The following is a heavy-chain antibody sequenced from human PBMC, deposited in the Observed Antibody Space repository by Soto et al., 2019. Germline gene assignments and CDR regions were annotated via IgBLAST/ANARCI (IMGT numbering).Heavy chain of an antibody. CDR3: ARLGTDYYDSSGYDHYFDY. CDR1: GGSISSSSYY. D-gene: IGHD3-22*01. V-gene: IGHV4-39*01. Sequence: SETLSLTCTVSGGSISSSSYYWGWIRQPPGKGLEWIGSIYYSGSTYYNPSLKSRVTISVDTSKNQFSLKLSSVTAADTAVYYCARLGTDYYDSSGYDHYFDYWDQGSL. J-gene: IGHJ4*02. CDR2: IYYSGST.